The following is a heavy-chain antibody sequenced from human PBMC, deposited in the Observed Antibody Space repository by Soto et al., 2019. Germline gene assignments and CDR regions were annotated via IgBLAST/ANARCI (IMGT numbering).Heavy chain of an antibody. D-gene: IGHD2-21*01. J-gene: IGHJ4*02. CDR3: ARDPVGVDSTFYFDS. CDR2: ISSSTTYI. CDR1: GFTFSYYS. V-gene: IGHV3-21*02. Sequence: EVQLVVSGGGLVKPGGSLRLSCAASGFTFSYYSMTWVRQAPGRGLEWVSSISSSTTYISYSDSVRGRFTISRDNAKNSLYLQMHSLRAEDTAVYYCARDPVGVDSTFYFDSWGQGSLVTVSS.